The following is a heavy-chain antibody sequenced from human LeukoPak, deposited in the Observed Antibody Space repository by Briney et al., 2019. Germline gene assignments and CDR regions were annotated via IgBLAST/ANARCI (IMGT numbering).Heavy chain of an antibody. CDR3: ARRRYYDGSGYLE. Sequence: PSETLSLTCSVSGDSVSRSDSYWDWIRQPPGKGLEWIGTIYYSGRTYYSPSLKSRVTLSVDTSSNQFSLNLRSVTAAGTAVYYCARRRYYDGSGYLEWGQGTLLSVSS. CDR2: IYYSGRT. V-gene: IGHV4-39*01. D-gene: IGHD3-22*01. J-gene: IGHJ1*01. CDR1: GDSVSRSDSY.